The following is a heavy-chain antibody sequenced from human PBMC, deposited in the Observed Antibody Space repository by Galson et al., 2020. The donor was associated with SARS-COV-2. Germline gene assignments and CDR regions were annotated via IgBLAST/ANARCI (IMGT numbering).Heavy chain of an antibody. CDR3: ARDTGRWTYFYGSGYFDPVMDV. CDR2: STPSNGKT. J-gene: IGHJ6*04. D-gene: IGHD3-10*01. CDR1: GYIFANYG. Sequence: GESLKTSCKAPGYIFANYGINWVRQAPGQGLEWMGWSTPSNGKTNHAQKLQGRVTITTDTSTSTAYMEVRSLGSDDTAVYYCARDTGRWTYFYGSGYFDPVMDVWGKGTTVTVSS. V-gene: IGHV1-18*01.